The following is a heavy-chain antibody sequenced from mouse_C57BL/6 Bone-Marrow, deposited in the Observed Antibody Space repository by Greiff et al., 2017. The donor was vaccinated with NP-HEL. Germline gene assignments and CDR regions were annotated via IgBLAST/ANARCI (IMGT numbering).Heavy chain of an antibody. CDR2: IYPGSGNT. D-gene: IGHD2-2*01. V-gene: IGHV1-66*01. J-gene: IGHJ3*01. CDR3: AREAYGFFFAY. CDR1: GYSFTSYY. Sequence: VQRVESGPELVKPGASVKISCKASGYSFTSYYIHWVKQRPGQGLEWIGWIYPGSGNTKYNEKFKGKATLTADTSSSTAYMQLSSLTSEDSAVYYCAREAYGFFFAYWGQGTLVTVSA.